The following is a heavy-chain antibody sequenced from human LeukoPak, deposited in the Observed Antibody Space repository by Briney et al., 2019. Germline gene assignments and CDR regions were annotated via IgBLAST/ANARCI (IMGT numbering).Heavy chain of an antibody. CDR3: ARGGRTTAWLIDI. J-gene: IGHJ3*02. CDR2: ISYDGSNK. Sequence: PGGSLRLSCAASGFTFSSYAMHWVRQAPGKGLEWVAVISYDGSNKYYADSVKGRFTISRDNSKNTLYLQMNSLRAEDTAVYYCARGGRTTAWLIDIWGQGTMVTVSS. V-gene: IGHV3-30*04. CDR1: GFTFSSYA. D-gene: IGHD4-17*01.